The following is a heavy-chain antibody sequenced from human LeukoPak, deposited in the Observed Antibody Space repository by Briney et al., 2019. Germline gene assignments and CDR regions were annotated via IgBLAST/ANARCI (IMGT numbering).Heavy chain of an antibody. CDR1: GFTFGRFD. Sequence: GGSLRLSCATSGFTFGRFDMNWVRQAPGEGLEWVSCITSDSYIYYADSVKGRFTISRDNAKNPLYLQMNSLRAEDTAVYYCARDLQLRYFDWYYGMDVWGQGTTVTVSS. J-gene: IGHJ6*02. D-gene: IGHD3-9*01. CDR3: ARDLQLRYFDWYYGMDV. CDR2: ITSDSYI. V-gene: IGHV3-21*01.